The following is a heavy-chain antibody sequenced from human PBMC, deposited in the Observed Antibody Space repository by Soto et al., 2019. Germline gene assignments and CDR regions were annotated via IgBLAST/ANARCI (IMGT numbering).Heavy chain of an antibody. D-gene: IGHD3-16*01. CDR1: GGSFSGYY. J-gene: IGHJ4*02. CDR3: ARTRLPRTFDY. Sequence: QVQLQQWGAGLLKPSETLSLTCAVYGGSFSGYYWSWIRQPPGKGLEWIGEINHSGSTNYNPSLKSRVTISVDTSKNQFSLKLSSVTAADTAVYYCARTRLPRTFDYWGQGTLVTVSS. V-gene: IGHV4-34*01. CDR2: INHSGST.